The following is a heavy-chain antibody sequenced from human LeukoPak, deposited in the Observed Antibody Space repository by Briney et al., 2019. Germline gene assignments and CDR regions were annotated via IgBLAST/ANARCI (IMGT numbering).Heavy chain of an antibody. V-gene: IGHV4-59*08. D-gene: IGHD6-19*01. CDR2: IYYSGST. Sequence: SETLSLTCTVSGGSISSYYWSWIRQPPGKGLEWIGYIYYSGSTNYNPSLKSRVTISVDTSKNQFSLKLSSVTAADTAVYYCARPSSGWYGYAFDIWGQGTMVTVSS. J-gene: IGHJ3*02. CDR3: ARPSSGWYGYAFDI. CDR1: GGSISSYY.